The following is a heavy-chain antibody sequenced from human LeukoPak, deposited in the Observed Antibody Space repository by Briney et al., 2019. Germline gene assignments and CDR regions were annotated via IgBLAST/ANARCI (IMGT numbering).Heavy chain of an antibody. Sequence: ASVKVSCKASVYSLTDYYMHWVRQAPGQGLEWMGWISPRSGDTSYAQKFQGRVTMTRDTSINTVDMDLSGLTSDDTAVFYCARGREIHGGSDTKLDDYWGQGTLVTVSS. CDR3: ARGREIHGGSDTKLDDY. J-gene: IGHJ4*02. D-gene: IGHD3-10*01. CDR2: ISPRSGDT. CDR1: VYSLTDYY. V-gene: IGHV1-2*02.